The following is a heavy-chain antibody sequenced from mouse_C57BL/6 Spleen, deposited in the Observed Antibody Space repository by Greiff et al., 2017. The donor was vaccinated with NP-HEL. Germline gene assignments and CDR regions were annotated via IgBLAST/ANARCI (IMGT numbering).Heavy chain of an antibody. V-gene: IGHV1-26*01. CDR2: INPNNGGT. D-gene: IGHD1-2*01. CDR1: GYTFTDYY. J-gene: IGHJ2*01. CDR3: ARGGTAEDY. Sequence: EVQLQQSGPELVKPGASVKISCKASGYTFTDYYMNWVKQSHGKSLEWIGDINPNNGGTSYNQKFKGKATLTVEKSASTAYMELRSLTSEDSAVYYCARGGTAEDYWGQGTTLTVSS.